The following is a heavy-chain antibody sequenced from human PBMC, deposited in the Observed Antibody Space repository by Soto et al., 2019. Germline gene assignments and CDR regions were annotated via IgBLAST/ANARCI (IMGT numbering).Heavy chain of an antibody. CDR2: IRSSSSYI. CDR1: GFTFSSYS. V-gene: IGHV3-21*01. J-gene: IGHJ3*02. Sequence: EVQLVESGGGLVKPGGSLRLSCAASGFTFSSYSMNWVRQAPGKGLEWVASIRSSSSYIYYADSVKGRFTISRDNPKHPLYLQMNGLRAEDTAVYYCAREAIVSRIIAFDIWGQGTMVSVSS. D-gene: IGHD5-12*01. CDR3: AREAIVSRIIAFDI.